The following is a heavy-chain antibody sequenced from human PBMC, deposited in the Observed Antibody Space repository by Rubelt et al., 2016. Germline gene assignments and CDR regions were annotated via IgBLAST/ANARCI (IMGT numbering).Heavy chain of an antibody. CDR2: SWNSGSI. J-gene: IGHJ1*01. D-gene: IGHD6-13*01. Sequence: SWNSGSIGYADSVKGRFTISRDNAKNSLYLQMNSLRAEDTALYYCAKDIAAAGTRYFQHWGQGTLVTVSS. V-gene: IGHV3-9*01. CDR3: AKDIAAAGTRYFQH.